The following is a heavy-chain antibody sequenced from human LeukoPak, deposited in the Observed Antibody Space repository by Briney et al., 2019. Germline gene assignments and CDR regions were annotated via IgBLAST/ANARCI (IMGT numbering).Heavy chain of an antibody. D-gene: IGHD1-14*01. CDR2: VYHSGTT. V-gene: IGHV4-59*01. CDR3: ARARGRNCCLLEY. Sequence: SETLFLTCAVSGDSITSSYWNWVRQSPEKGLEWIGFVYHSGTTSYNPSLKSRVSMSLDTSQNHFSLRLTSVTAADTAAYYCARARGRNCCLLEYWGQGLPVTVSS. J-gene: IGHJ4*02. CDR1: GDSITSSY.